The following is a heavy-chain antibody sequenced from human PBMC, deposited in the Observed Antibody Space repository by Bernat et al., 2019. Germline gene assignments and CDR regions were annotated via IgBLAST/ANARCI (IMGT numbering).Heavy chain of an antibody. J-gene: IGHJ3*02. D-gene: IGHD3-16*01. CDR1: GGSISSSRYY. Sequence: QLQLQESGPGLVKPSETLSLTCTVSGGSISSSRYYWGWIRQPPGKGLEWIGSIYYSGSTYYNPSLKSRVTISVDTSKNQFSLKLSSVTAADTAVYYCARHERGTGLGSAFDIWGQGTMVTVSS. V-gene: IGHV4-39*01. CDR3: ARHERGTGLGSAFDI. CDR2: IYYSGST.